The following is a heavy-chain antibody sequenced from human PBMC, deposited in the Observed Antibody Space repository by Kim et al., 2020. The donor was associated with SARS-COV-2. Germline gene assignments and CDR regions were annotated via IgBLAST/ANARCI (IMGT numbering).Heavy chain of an antibody. Sequence: GGSLRLSCAASGFTFNTNYMIWVRQAPGKGLEWVASIKQDENVKYYLDSVKGRFTISRDNAQNSLYLEMNSLRAEDTAIYYCARGDTISSRTVRFDPWGQGTLVTVSS. J-gene: IGHJ5*02. D-gene: IGHD3-3*02. CDR2: IKQDENVK. CDR3: ARGDTISSRTVRFDP. CDR1: GFTFNTNY. V-gene: IGHV3-7*01.